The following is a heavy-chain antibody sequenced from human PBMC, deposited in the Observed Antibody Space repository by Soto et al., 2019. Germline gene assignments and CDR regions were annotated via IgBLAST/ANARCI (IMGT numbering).Heavy chain of an antibody. Sequence: SETLSLTCAVSGDSITSNNWWSWVRQPPGKGLEWIGEIYHRGSTNYNPSLKSRVTISMDKSKNQFSLNINSVTAADTAIYYCARLSYPAEYGMDVWGQGTTVTVSS. V-gene: IGHV4-4*02. J-gene: IGHJ6*02. CDR3: ARLSYPAEYGMDV. CDR2: IYHRGST. CDR1: GDSITSNNW. D-gene: IGHD3-16*01.